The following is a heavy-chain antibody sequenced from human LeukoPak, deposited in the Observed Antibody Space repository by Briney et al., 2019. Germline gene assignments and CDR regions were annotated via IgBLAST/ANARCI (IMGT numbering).Heavy chain of an antibody. J-gene: IGHJ4*02. Sequence: GGSLRLSCAASGFTVSSNYMSWVRQAPGKGLEWVSVIYSGGSTYYADSVKGRFTISRDNSKNTLYLRMNSLRAEDTAVYYCARGAIVAGTGAFDYWGQGTLVTVSS. CDR3: ARGAIVAGTGAFDY. D-gene: IGHD6-19*01. V-gene: IGHV3-53*01. CDR2: IYSGGST. CDR1: GFTVSSNY.